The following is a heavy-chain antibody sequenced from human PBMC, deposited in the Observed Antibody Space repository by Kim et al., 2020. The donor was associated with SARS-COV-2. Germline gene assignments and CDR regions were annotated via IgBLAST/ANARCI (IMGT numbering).Heavy chain of an antibody. CDR3: ARDSAGYCSGGSCPHYY. CDR2: ISYDGSNK. Sequence: GGSLRLSCAASGFTFSSYAMHWVRQAPGKGLEWVAVISYDGSNKYYADSVKGRFTISRDNSKNTLYLQMNSLRAEDTAVYYCARDSAGYCSGGSCPHYY. J-gene: IGHJ6*01. V-gene: IGHV3-30*04. CDR1: GFTFSSYA. D-gene: IGHD2-15*01.